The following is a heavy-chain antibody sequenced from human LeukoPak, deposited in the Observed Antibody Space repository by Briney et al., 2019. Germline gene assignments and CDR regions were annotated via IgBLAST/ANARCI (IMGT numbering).Heavy chain of an antibody. CDR3: ARGAYDDASES. CDR1: GFTFSGYW. D-gene: IGHD3-3*01. J-gene: IGHJ4*02. CDR2: LRPDGSDK. Sequence: GGSLRLSCAASGFTFSGYWMTWVRQAPGKGLEWVANLRPDGSDKYYADSVKGRFTISRDNAKNSLYLQMNGLRADDTAIYYCARGAYDDASESGGQGTLVTVSS. V-gene: IGHV3-7*01.